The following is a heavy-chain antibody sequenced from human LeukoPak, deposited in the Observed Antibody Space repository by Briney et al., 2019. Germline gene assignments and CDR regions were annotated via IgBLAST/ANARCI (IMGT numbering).Heavy chain of an antibody. CDR1: EFTFSNYA. D-gene: IGHD4-17*01. J-gene: IGHJ4*02. V-gene: IGHV3-23*01. Sequence: GGSLRLSCAASEFTFSNYAMNWVRQAPGKGLEWVSAIGGSGAGTDYADSVKGRFTISRDNSKNMLYLQMNSLRLEDTAVYYCAKDRHGHYALDYCGQGTLVTVSS. CDR2: IGGSGAGT. CDR3: AKDRHGHYALDY.